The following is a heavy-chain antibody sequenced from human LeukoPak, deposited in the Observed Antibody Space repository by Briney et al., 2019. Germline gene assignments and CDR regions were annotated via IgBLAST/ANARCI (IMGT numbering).Heavy chain of an antibody. J-gene: IGHJ3*01. CDR3: ARPAYTAAYDL. V-gene: IGHV3-7*01. D-gene: IGHD3-16*01. CDR2: MKGDGSEI. CDR1: GFTFSDYS. Sequence: GGSLRLSCAASGFTFSDYSMNWVRQAPGKGLEWVANMKGDGSEIHYADSVKGRFTISRDNAKNSLYLQMNSLRAEDTALYYCARPAYTAAYDLWGQGTMVTVSS.